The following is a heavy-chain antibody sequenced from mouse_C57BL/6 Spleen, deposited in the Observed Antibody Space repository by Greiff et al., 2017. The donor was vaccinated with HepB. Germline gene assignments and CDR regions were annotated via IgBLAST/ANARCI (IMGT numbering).Heavy chain of an antibody. D-gene: IGHD2-3*01. CDR2: IWSDGST. CDR3: ARPLYDGYYEGFAY. CDR1: GFSLTSYG. Sequence: VQLQQSGPGLVAPSQSLSITCTVSGFSLTSYGVHWVRQPPGKGLEWLVVIWSDGSTTYNSALKSRLSISKDNSKSQVFLKMNSLQTDDTAMYYCARPLYDGYYEGFAYWGQGTLVTVSA. V-gene: IGHV2-6*03. J-gene: IGHJ3*01.